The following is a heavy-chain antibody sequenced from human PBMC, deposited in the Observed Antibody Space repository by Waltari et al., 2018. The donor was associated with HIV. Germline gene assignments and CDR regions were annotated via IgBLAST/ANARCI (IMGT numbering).Heavy chain of an antibody. CDR2: INAGNGNT. CDR1: GYTFTSYT. D-gene: IGHD3-9*01. V-gene: IGHV1-3*01. Sequence: QVQLVQSGAEVKNPGASVTVSCKASGYTFTSYTIHWARPTPGQRLEWMGWINAGNGNTKYSQNVQDRVTFTRDTSASTAYMELSSLRSEDTALYYCARTYDILTGFGWFDPWGQGTLVTVSS. CDR3: ARTYDILTGFGWFDP. J-gene: IGHJ5*02.